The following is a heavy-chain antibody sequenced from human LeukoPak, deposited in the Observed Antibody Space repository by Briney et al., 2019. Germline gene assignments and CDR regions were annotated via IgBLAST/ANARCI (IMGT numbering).Heavy chain of an antibody. CDR3: AREMGYSYGRQNFDY. V-gene: IGHV1-2*02. Sequence: GSVKVSCKASGYTLTGYYMHWVRQAPGQGLEWMGWINPNSVGTNYAKKFQGRVTMTRDTSIRTAYMELSRLRSDDTAVYYCAREMGYSYGRQNFDYWGQGTLVTVSS. CDR2: INPNSVGT. CDR1: GYTLTGYY. D-gene: IGHD5-18*01. J-gene: IGHJ4*02.